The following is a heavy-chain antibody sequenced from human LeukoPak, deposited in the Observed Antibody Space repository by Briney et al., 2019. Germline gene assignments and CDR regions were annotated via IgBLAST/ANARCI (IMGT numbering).Heavy chain of an antibody. V-gene: IGHV3-48*03. CDR3: VKPYYFSSGSLT. CDR1: GFTFSSYE. CDR2: ISSSGSTI. Sequence: PTGGSLRLSCAASGFTFSSYEMNWVRQAPGKGLEWVSYISSSGSTIYYADSVKGRFTISRDNAKNSLHLHMNSLRAEDTAVYYCVKPYYFSSGSLTWGQGTLVTVSS. J-gene: IGHJ5*02. D-gene: IGHD3-10*01.